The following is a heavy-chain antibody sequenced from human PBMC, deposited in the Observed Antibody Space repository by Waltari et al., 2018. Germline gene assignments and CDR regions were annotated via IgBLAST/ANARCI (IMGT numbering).Heavy chain of an antibody. Sequence: EVQLVEAGGGLVQPGGSLRLSCAASGFTFSSYWTSWVRQAPGQGLEWLASINEDGSEKKYVDSVKGRFTISRDNAKNSLYLQMNSLRVEDTAFYFCARGAWGLDYWGQGTLVTVSS. J-gene: IGHJ4*02. CDR2: INEDGSEK. CDR3: ARGAWGLDY. CDR1: GFTFSSYW. D-gene: IGHD7-27*01. V-gene: IGHV3-7*01.